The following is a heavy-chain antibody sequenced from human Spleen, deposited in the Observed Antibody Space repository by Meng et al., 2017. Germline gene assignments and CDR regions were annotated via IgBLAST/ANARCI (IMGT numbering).Heavy chain of an antibody. CDR3: ARDGYSYGLYYFDY. D-gene: IGHD5-18*01. CDR1: GYTFTSYG. J-gene: IGHJ4*02. CDR2: ISAYNGNT. Sequence: ASVKVSCKASGYTFTSYGISWVRQAPGQGLEWMGWISAYNGNTNYAQKLQGRVTMTTDTSTSTAYMELRSLRSDDTAVYCCARDGYSYGLYYFDYWGQGTLVTVSS. V-gene: IGHV1-18*01.